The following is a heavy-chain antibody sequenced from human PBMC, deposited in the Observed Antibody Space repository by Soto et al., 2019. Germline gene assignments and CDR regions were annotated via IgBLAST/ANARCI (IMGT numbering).Heavy chain of an antibody. J-gene: IGHJ6*02. CDR1: GGSVSSGSYY. CDR2: IYYSGST. D-gene: IGHD5-18*01. Sequence: QVQLQESGPGLVKPSETLSLTCTVSGGSVSSGSYYWGWIRQPPGKGLEWIGYIYYSGSTNYNPSLTSRVTISVDTSKNQFSLKLSSVTAADTAVYYCARGQGYSYYYYYYYGMDVWGQGTTVTVSS. V-gene: IGHV4-61*01. CDR3: ARGQGYSYYYYYYYGMDV.